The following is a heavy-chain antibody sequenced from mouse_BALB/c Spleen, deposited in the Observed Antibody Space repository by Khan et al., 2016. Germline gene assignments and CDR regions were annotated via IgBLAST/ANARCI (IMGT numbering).Heavy chain of an antibody. CDR3: AKTGDCYFPAWFAY. D-gene: IGHD2-3*01. CDR2: IWGDGST. J-gene: IGHJ3*01. V-gene: IGHV2-3*01. CDR1: GFSLTSYG. Sequence: QVQLKESGPGLVAPSQSLSITCTVSGFSLTSYGVSWVRQPPGKGLEWLGVIWGDGSTNYHSALLSRLSISKDNSKSHVFLILNSLQTSDTVTYYCAKTGDCYFPAWFAYWGQGTLVTVSA.